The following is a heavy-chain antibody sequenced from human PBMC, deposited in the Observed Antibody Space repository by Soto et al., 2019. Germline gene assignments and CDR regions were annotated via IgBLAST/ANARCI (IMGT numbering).Heavy chain of an antibody. CDR1: GYTFTSYG. CDR3: ERYCSSTCCYATWVDP. Sequence: QVQLVQSGAEVKKPGASVKVSCKASGYTFTSYGISWVRQAPGQVLEWRGWISAYNGKTNYAQKLQGRVPMTTDTSKSPAYRELRRRRSDDTAVYYCERYCSSTCCYATWVDPWGQGTLGTVSS. J-gene: IGHJ5*02. CDR2: ISAYNGKT. D-gene: IGHD2-2*01. V-gene: IGHV1-18*01.